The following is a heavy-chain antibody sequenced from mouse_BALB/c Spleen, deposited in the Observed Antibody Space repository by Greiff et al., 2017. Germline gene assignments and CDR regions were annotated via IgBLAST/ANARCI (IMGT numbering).Heavy chain of an antibody. CDR2: ISSGSSTI. CDR1: GFTFSSFG. Sequence: EVKVVESGGGLVQPGGSRKLSCAASGFTFSSFGMHWVRQAPEKGLEWVAYISSGSSTIYYADTVKGRFTISRDNPKNTLFLQMTSLRSEDTAMYYCARSLLRLNYAMDYWGQGTSVTVSS. D-gene: IGHD1-2*01. CDR3: ARSLLRLNYAMDY. V-gene: IGHV5-17*02. J-gene: IGHJ4*01.